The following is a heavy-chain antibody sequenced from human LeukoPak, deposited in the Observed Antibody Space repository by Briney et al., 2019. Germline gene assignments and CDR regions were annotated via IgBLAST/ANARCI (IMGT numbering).Heavy chain of an antibody. CDR3: AKTSVGRGFPTPFDY. Sequence: GGSLRLSCAVSGFTFSDHYMDWVRQAPGKGLEWVGRTRNRANNYTTEYAASVKGRFTISRDDSKNSLFLQMNSLKTEDTAVYYCAKTSVGRGFPTPFDYWGREPGSPSPQ. CDR2: TRNRANNYTT. CDR1: GFTFSDHY. D-gene: IGHD3-10*01. J-gene: IGHJ4*02. V-gene: IGHV3-72*01.